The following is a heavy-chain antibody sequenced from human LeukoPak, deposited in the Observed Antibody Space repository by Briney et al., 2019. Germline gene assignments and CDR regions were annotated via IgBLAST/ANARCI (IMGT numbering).Heavy chain of an antibody. V-gene: IGHV3-23*01. CDR3: AKATFGGVIALFDY. CDR1: GFTFSSYA. D-gene: IGHD3-16*02. CDR2: ISGSGGST. Sequence: YPGGSLRLSCAASGFTFSSYAMSWVRQAPGKGLEWVSAISGSGGSTYYADSVKGRFTISRDNSKNTLYLQMNSLRAEDTAVYYCAKATFGGVIALFDYWGQGTLVTVSS. J-gene: IGHJ4*02.